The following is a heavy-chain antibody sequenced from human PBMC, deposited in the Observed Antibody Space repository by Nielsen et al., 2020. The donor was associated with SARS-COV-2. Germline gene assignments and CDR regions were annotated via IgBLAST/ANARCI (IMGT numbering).Heavy chain of an antibody. D-gene: IGHD6-19*01. V-gene: IGHV5-10-1*01. J-gene: IGHJ4*02. CDR3: ANIAVAAPVNY. CDR1: GYSFSSHW. CDR2: IDPSDSYT. Sequence: GESLKISCQGSGYSFSSHWITWVRQMPGKGLEWMGRIDPSDSYTNYSPSFQGHVTISADKSISTAYLQWSSLKASDTAMYYCANIAVAAPVNYWGQGTLVTVSS.